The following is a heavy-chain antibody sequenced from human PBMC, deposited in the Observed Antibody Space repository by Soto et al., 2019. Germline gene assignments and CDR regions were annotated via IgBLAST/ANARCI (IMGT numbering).Heavy chain of an antibody. V-gene: IGHV4-39*01. CDR2: IYYSGST. Sequence: SETLSLTCTVSGGSISSSSYYWGWIRQPPGKGLEWIGSIYYSGSTYYNPSLKSRVTISVDTSKNQFSLKLSSVTAADTAVYYCARRPYSSSSSRFDPWGQGTLVTVPQ. CDR3: ARRPYSSSSSRFDP. D-gene: IGHD6-6*01. J-gene: IGHJ5*02. CDR1: GGSISSSSYY.